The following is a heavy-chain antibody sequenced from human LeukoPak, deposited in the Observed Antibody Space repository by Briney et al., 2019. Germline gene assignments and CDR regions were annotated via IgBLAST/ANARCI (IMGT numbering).Heavy chain of an antibody. D-gene: IGHD4-17*01. CDR1: GFTFSSYA. V-gene: IGHV3-23*01. Sequence: GGSLRLSCAASGFTFSSYAMSWVRQAPGKGLEWVSSVSGSGSSTYYADSVKGRFTISRDNGKNSLYLQMNSLRAEDTAVYYCARPHVDHGDLFDDWGQGTLVTVSS. CDR2: VSGSGSST. CDR3: ARPHVDHGDLFDD. J-gene: IGHJ4*02.